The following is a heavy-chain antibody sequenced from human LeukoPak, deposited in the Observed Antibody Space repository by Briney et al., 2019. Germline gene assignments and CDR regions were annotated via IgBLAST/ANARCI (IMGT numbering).Heavy chain of an antibody. V-gene: IGHV4-4*07. Sequence: SQTLSLTCAVCGGSFIGYYWSWIRQPAGKGLEWIGRIYSSESTNYNPSLQCRGTISVGTTKNQFPLKLSSVTAADTAVYYCARDGDRTYYYGAGGGGAFDIWGQGTMVTVSS. CDR3: ARDGDRTYYYGAGGGGAFDI. D-gene: IGHD3-10*01. CDR2: IYSSEST. CDR1: GGSFIGYY. J-gene: IGHJ3*02.